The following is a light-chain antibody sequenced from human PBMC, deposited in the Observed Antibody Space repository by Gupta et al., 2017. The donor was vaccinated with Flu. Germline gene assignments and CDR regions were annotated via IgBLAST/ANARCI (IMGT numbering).Light chain of an antibody. J-gene: IGKJ2*01. CDR2: GAS. V-gene: IGKV3-11*01. CDR3: QQRSDLPMYT. CDR1: QSVNPS. Sequence: EVISPQSPATLPLSGGERAVLGCRASQSVNPSIAWYQQQRGQAPRLLMFGASRRADGVPARFSGSGSGTDFTLTLRTLEPEDFAVYYCQQRSDLPMYTFGQGTKLEIK.